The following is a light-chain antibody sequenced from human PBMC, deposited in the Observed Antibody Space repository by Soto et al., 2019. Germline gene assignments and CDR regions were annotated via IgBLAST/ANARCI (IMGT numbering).Light chain of an antibody. J-gene: IGKJ4*01. CDR2: AAS. Sequence: EIVMTQSPATLSVSPGERATLSCRASQSVSSNLAWYQQKPGQAPRLLIYAASTRATGIPARFSGSGSGTEFTLTISSLQSEDFAVYYCQQYTNWPLTFGGGTMVEIK. CDR3: QQYTNWPLT. CDR1: QSVSSN. V-gene: IGKV3-15*01.